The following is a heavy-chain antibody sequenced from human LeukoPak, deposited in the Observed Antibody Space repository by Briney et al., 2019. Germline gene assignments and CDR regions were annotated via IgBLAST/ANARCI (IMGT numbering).Heavy chain of an antibody. V-gene: IGHV1-69*13. CDR3: ARVVTTRYCTSTSCYSKGWFDP. J-gene: IGHJ5*02. CDR2: IIPIFGTA. D-gene: IGHD2-2*01. CDR1: GGTFRRFA. Sequence: GASVKVSCKASGGTFRRFAMSWVRQAPGQGLEWMGGIIPIFGTANYAQKFQGRVTITADESTSTAYMELSSLISEDTAVYYCARVVTTRYCTSTSCYSKGWFDPWGQGTLVTVSS.